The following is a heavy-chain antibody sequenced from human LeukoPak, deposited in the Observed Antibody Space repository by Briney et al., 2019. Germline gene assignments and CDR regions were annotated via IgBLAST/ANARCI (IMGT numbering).Heavy chain of an antibody. J-gene: IGHJ4*02. CDR3: ARIDGAAEGNFDY. Sequence: GGSLRLSCAASGFTFSSYAMSWVRQAPGKGLEWVSAISGSGGSTYYADSVKGRFTISRDNAKNSLYLQMNSLRAEDTAVYYCARIDGAAEGNFDYWGQGTLVTVSS. D-gene: IGHD6-13*01. V-gene: IGHV3-23*01. CDR1: GFTFSSYA. CDR2: ISGSGGST.